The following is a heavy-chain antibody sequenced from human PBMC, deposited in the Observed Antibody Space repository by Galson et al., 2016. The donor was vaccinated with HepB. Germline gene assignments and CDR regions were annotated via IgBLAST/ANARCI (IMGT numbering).Heavy chain of an antibody. V-gene: IGHV4-59*01. CDR1: AGSIRGYF. CDR3: ARSLGSGSRYFDF. D-gene: IGHD3-10*01. Sequence: ETLSLTCTVSAGSIRGYFWSWIRQPPGRGLEWIAYIASSGEINYNPSLKSRVTMSLDTSKNQFSLRLSSVTAAGTAVYYCARSLGSGSRYFDFWGQGTLVTVSS. CDR2: IASSGEI. J-gene: IGHJ4*02.